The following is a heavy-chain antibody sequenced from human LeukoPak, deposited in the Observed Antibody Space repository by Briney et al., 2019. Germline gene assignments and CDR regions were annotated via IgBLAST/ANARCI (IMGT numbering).Heavy chain of an antibody. CDR2: ISGDGGRT. V-gene: IGHV3-43*02. Sequence: GGSLRLSCAASGFTLDDYAMHWVRQAPGKGLEWVSLISGDGGRTYYPDSVKGRFTISRDNSKNSLYLQMSSLRTEDTAFYYCAKDLYLSGRSVYYAMDVWGQGTAVTVSS. CDR3: AKDLYLSGRSVYYAMDV. D-gene: IGHD3-10*01. CDR1: GFTLDDYA. J-gene: IGHJ6*02.